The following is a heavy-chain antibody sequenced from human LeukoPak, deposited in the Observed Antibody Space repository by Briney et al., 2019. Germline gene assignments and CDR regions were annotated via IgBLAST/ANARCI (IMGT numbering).Heavy chain of an antibody. D-gene: IGHD6-19*01. CDR1: GFTFSNAW. CDR2: IKSKTDGGTT. CDR3: TTAPSGWYLDYFDY. J-gene: IGHJ4*02. V-gene: IGHV3-15*07. Sequence: GGSLRPSCAASGFTFSNAWMNWVRQAPGKGLEWVGRIKSKTDGGTTDYAAPVKGRFTISRDDSKNTLYLQMSSLKTEDTAVYYCTTAPSGWYLDYFDYWGQGTLVTVSS.